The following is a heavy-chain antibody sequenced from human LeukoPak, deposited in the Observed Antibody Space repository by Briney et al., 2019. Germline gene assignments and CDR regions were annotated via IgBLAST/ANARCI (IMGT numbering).Heavy chain of an antibody. CDR1: GGTFSSYT. Sequence: SVKVSCKASGGTFSSYTISWVRQAPGQGLEWMGRIIPILGIANYAQKFQGRVTITADKSTSTAYMELSSLRSEDTAVYYCARGWKYSSSWYENYYYGMDVWGKGTTVTVSS. V-gene: IGHV1-69*02. J-gene: IGHJ6*04. CDR3: ARGWKYSSSWYENYYYGMDV. CDR2: IIPILGIA. D-gene: IGHD6-13*01.